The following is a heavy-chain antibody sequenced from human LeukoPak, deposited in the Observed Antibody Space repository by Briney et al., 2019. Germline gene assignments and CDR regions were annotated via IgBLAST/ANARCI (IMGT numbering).Heavy chain of an antibody. V-gene: IGHV3-23*01. J-gene: IGHJ4*02. Sequence: GGSLRLFCAASGFTFSSYAMSWVRQAPGKGLEWVSTISGNGGNTYYADSVKGRFTISRDNSKNTLYLQMNSLRAEDTAVYYCAKDAGVVVTAIDYRGQGTLVTVSS. D-gene: IGHD2-21*02. CDR1: GFTFSSYA. CDR2: ISGNGGNT. CDR3: AKDAGVVVTAIDY.